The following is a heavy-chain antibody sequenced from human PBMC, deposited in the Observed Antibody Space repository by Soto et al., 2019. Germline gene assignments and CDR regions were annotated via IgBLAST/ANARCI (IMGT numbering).Heavy chain of an antibody. CDR1: GYTFSTYC. V-gene: IGHV1-18*01. Sequence: ASVKVSCKASGYTFSTYCISWVRQAPGQGLEWMGWISTYNGNTYSAQKLQGRVTMTTDTSTSTAYMELRSLRSDDTAVYYCARERDYYDSSGQRDAFDIWGQGTMVTVSS. CDR2: ISTYNGNT. D-gene: IGHD3-22*01. CDR3: ARERDYYDSSGQRDAFDI. J-gene: IGHJ3*02.